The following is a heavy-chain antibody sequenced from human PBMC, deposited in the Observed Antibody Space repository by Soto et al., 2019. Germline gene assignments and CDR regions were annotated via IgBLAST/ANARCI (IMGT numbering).Heavy chain of an antibody. CDR2: IIPIFGTA. CDR1: GGTFSSYA. CDR3: ARDPGKLELRIHGMDV. J-gene: IGHJ6*02. Sequence: VASVKVSCKASGGTFSSYAISWVRQAPGQGLEWMGGIIPIFGTANYAQKFQGRVTITADESTSTAYMELSSLRSEDTAVYYCARDPGKLELRIHGMDVWGQGTTVTVSS. D-gene: IGHD1-7*01. V-gene: IGHV1-69*13.